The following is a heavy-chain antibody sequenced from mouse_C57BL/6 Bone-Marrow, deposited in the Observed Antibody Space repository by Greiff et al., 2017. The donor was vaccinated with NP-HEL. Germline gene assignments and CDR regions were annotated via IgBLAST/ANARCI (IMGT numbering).Heavy chain of an antibody. Sequence: VQLQQSGPGLVQPSQSLSITCTVSGFSLTSYGVHWVRQSPGKGLEWLGVIWSGGSTDYNAAFISRLSISKDNSKRQVFFKMNSLQANDTAIYYCARSLIYYGSSSWYFDVWGTGTTVTVSS. CDR3: ARSLIYYGSSSWYFDV. CDR2: IWSGGST. CDR1: GFSLTSYG. V-gene: IGHV2-2*02. J-gene: IGHJ1*03. D-gene: IGHD1-1*01.